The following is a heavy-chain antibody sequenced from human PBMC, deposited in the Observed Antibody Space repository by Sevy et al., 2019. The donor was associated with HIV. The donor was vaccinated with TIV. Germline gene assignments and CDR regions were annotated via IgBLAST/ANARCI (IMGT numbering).Heavy chain of an antibody. CDR1: GFTFGDYA. CDR3: IRDRGITMVPGVNHYGMDV. V-gene: IGHV3-49*03. D-gene: IGHD3-10*01. J-gene: IGHJ6*02. Sequence: GGSLRLSCTTSGFTFGDYAMSWFRQAPGKGLEWVGFIRSKAYGGTTEYAAAVKGRFTISRDDSKSIAYLQMNSLKTEDTAVYYCIRDRGITMVPGVNHYGMDVWGQGTTVTVSS. CDR2: IRSKAYGGTT.